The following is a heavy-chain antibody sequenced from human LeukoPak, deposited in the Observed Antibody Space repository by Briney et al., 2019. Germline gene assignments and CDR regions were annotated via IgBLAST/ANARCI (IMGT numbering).Heavy chain of an antibody. Sequence: GGSLRLSCAASGFRFSDYWMTWVRQAAGKGLECVANINTVGNEKYYPDSVKGRSTISRDNAKNSLYLQMNNMRVEDAAIYYCTKDLNHDSSGWGQGTLVTVSS. CDR1: GFRFSDYW. V-gene: IGHV3-7*01. J-gene: IGHJ4*02. CDR2: INTVGNEK. D-gene: IGHD3-22*01. CDR3: TKDLNHDSSG.